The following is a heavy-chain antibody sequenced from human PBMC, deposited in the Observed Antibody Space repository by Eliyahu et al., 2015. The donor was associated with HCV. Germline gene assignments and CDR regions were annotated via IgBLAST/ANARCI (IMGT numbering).Heavy chain of an antibody. CDR2: XYYTGST. D-gene: IGHD7-27*01. J-gene: IGHJ4*02. CDR1: GGSMNHYY. CDR3: GRGWGGIDF. V-gene: IGHV4-59*01. Sequence: QVQLQESGPGLVKPSETLSVTCTVSGGSMNHYYWTWIRQSPGRGLEWIGYXYYTGSTDYNPSLQSRATISLDTSKTQFSLKLTSVTPADTAVYYCGRGWGGIDFWGQGTLVTVSS.